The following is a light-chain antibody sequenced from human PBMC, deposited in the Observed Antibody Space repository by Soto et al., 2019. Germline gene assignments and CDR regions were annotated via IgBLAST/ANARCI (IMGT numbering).Light chain of an antibody. V-gene: IGKV1-5*03. CDR2: TAS. J-gene: IGKJ4*01. Sequence: DIQMTQSPSSLSASVVDEVSITCRASQTISKRLAWYQQKPGKAPKLLIYTASTLQSGVPSRFSGSGSGTEFTLTISSLQPDDFATYYCQQYDDSPLTFGGGTKVDIK. CDR1: QTISKR. CDR3: QQYDDSPLT.